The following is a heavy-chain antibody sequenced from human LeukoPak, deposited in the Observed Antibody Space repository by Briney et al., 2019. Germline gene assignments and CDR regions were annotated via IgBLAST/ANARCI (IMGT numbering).Heavy chain of an antibody. D-gene: IGHD6-13*01. CDR2: INPNSGGT. V-gene: IGHV1-2*02. CDR1: GYTFTGYY. J-gene: IGHJ5*02. CDR3: ARESEQLVLDNWFDP. Sequence: ASVKVSCKASGYTFTGYYMHWVRQPPGQGLEWLGGINPNSGGTNYAQKFQGRVTMTRDTSISTAYMELSRLRSDDTAVYYCARESEQLVLDNWFDPWGQGTLVTVSS.